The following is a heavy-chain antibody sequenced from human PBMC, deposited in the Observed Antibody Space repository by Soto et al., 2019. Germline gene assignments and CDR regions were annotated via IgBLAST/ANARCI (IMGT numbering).Heavy chain of an antibody. D-gene: IGHD6-13*01. CDR3: ARDLAGGIPGY. V-gene: IGHV3-48*01. CDR2: ISRSSSTI. CDR1: GFTLSRYS. Sequence: EVQLVESGGGLVQPGGSLRLSCVASGFTLSRYSMNWVRQAPGKGLEWVSYISRSSSTIYYADSVKGRFTISRDNTEHSLYLQMTGLRAEDTAVYYGARDLAGGIPGYWGQGTRVTVSS. J-gene: IGHJ4*02.